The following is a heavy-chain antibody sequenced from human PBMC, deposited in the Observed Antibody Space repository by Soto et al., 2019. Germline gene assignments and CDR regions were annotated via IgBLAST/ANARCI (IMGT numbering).Heavy chain of an antibody. J-gene: IGHJ4*02. CDR1: GFTFSSYA. CDR2: ISGSGGST. D-gene: IGHD6-19*01. Sequence: GGSLRLSCAASGFTFSSYAMSWVRQAPGKGLEWVSAISGSGGSTYYADSVKGRFTISRDNSKNTLYLQMNSLRAEDTAVYYCARDSELQWPMYYFDYWGQGTLVTVSS. V-gene: IGHV3-23*01. CDR3: ARDSELQWPMYYFDY.